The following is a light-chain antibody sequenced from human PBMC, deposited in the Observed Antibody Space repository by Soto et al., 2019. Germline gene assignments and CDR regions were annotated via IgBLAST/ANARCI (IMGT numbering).Light chain of an antibody. Sequence: QSALTQPASVSGSPGQSITISCTGTSSDVGGFNYVSWYQQHPGKAPKLMIYDVTNRPSGVSYRFSGSKSGNMASLTISGLQAEDEADYYCNSYTSSSTDVFGTGTKLTVL. J-gene: IGLJ1*01. CDR2: DVT. CDR1: SSDVGGFNY. CDR3: NSYTSSSTDV. V-gene: IGLV2-14*03.